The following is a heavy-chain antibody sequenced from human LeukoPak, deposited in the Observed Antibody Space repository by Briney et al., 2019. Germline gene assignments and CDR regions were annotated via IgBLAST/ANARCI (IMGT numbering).Heavy chain of an antibody. Sequence: ASVKVSCKASGYTFTSYGISWVRQAPGQGLEWMGWISAYNGNTNYAQKLQGRVTMTTDTSTSTAYMELRSLRSDDTAVYYCARDFINYSGYEQFDYWGQGTLVTVSS. V-gene: IGHV1-18*04. CDR2: ISAYNGNT. CDR1: GYTFTSYG. D-gene: IGHD5-12*01. J-gene: IGHJ4*02. CDR3: ARDFINYSGYEQFDY.